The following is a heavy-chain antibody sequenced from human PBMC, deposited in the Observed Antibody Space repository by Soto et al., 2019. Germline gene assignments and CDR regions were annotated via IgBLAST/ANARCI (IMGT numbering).Heavy chain of an antibody. J-gene: IGHJ6*02. CDR3: GSGGVYSSGWRPIYYYGMDV. D-gene: IGHD6-19*01. Sequence: SETLSLTCTVSGGSISSSSYYWGWLRQPPGKGLEWIGGIYYGGRTYDNPSLRRGVTIWVETSKNQFSLKRSAGTAAEAAVYCWGSGGVYSSGWRPIYYYGMDVWGQGTTVTVSS. CDR1: GGSISSSSYY. CDR2: IYYGGRT. V-gene: IGHV4-39*01.